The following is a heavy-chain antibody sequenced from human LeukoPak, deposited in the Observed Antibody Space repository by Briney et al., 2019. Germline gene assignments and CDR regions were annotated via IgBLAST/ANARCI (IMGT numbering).Heavy chain of an antibody. CDR1: GYSISSGYY. CDR2: IYHSGCT. CDR3: ARAYYYDSSGYYERWSGESK. D-gene: IGHD3-22*01. Sequence: PSETLSLTCTVSGYSISSGYYWGWIRQPPGKGLEWIGSIYHSGCTYYNPSLKSRVTISVDTSKNQFSLKLSSVTAADTAVYYCARAYYYDSSGYYERWSGESKWGQGTLVTVSS. J-gene: IGHJ4*02. V-gene: IGHV4-38-2*02.